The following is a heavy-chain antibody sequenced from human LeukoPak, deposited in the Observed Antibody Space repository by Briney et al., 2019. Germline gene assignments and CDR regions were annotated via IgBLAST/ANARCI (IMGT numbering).Heavy chain of an antibody. CDR3: ARGWLQPYWYFDL. CDR2: INPKNGGT. J-gene: IGHJ2*01. Sequence: ASVKVSCKASGYTFTDYYMHWVRQAPGQGPEWMGWINPKNGGTGYAQKFRGRVTMTTDTSTTTGYMELRSLRSDDTAIYYCARGWLQPYWYFDLWGRGTLVTVSS. CDR1: GYTFTDYY. D-gene: IGHD5-18*01. V-gene: IGHV1-2*02.